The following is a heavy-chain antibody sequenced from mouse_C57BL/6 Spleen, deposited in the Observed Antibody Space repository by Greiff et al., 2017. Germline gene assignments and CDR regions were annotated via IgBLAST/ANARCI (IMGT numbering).Heavy chain of an antibody. Sequence: EVQLVESGGDLVKPGGSLKLSCAASGFTFSSYGMSWVRPTPDKRLEWVATISSGGSYTYYPDSVKGRFTISRDNAKNTLYLQMSSLKSEDTAMYYCARQWGHYGSSYYAMDYWGQGTSVTVSS. CDR1: GFTFSSYG. CDR2: ISSGGSYT. D-gene: IGHD1-1*01. J-gene: IGHJ4*01. V-gene: IGHV5-6*01. CDR3: ARQWGHYGSSYYAMDY.